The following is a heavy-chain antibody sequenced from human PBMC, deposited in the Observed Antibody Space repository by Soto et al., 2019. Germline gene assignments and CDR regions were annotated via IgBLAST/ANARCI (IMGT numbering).Heavy chain of an antibody. CDR2: INSDGSST. J-gene: IGHJ4*02. CDR3: VRTSMVVAAATREDY. V-gene: IGHV3-74*01. Sequence: EVQLVESGGGLVQPGESLRLSCAASGFTFSSYWMHWVRQAPGKGLVWVSRINSDGSSTSYAGSVKGRFTICRDNAKNTLYLQMNSLRAADTAVYYCVRTSMVVAAATREDYWGQGTLVTVSS. CDR1: GFTFSSYW. D-gene: IGHD2-15*01.